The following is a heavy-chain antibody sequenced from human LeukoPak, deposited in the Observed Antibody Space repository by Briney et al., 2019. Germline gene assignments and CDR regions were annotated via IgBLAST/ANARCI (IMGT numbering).Heavy chain of an antibody. CDR3: ARDRWELTPAKGWFDS. CDR1: GDSMTNYY. V-gene: IGHV4-4*07. D-gene: IGHD1-26*01. Sequence: SETLSLTCAVSGDSMTNYYWSWIRQPAGQGLEWIGHIYVSGRTNYNPSFKSRVSMSIDTSKKQFSLNLTSASAADTAVYFCARDRWELTPAKGWFDSWGQGTLVTVSS. CDR2: IYVSGRT. J-gene: IGHJ5*01.